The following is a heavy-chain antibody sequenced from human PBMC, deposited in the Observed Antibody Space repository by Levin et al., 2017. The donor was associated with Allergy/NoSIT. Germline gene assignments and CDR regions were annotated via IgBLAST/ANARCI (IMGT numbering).Heavy chain of an antibody. D-gene: IGHD3-10*01. J-gene: IGHJ5*02. CDR2: IYPGDSDT. CDR3: ARRGPSQGWFDP. CDR1: GYNFGNYW. V-gene: IGHV5-51*06. Sequence: GGSLRLSCKGSGYNFGNYWIGWVRLMPGKGLEWMGVIYPGDSDTRYSPSFQGQVTISADKSISTAYLQWSSLKASDSAIYYCARRGPSQGWFDPWGQGTLVTVSS.